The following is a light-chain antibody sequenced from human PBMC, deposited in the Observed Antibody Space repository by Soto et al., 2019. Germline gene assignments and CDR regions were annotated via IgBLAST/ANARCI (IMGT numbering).Light chain of an antibody. Sequence: IVMTQSPATLSFSPGEGATVSVRASQSLRSDLAWYQQKPGQAPRLLIYGASTRATDIPARFSGSGSGTEFTLTISSLQSEDFAVYYCQQYDNWPPTFGQGTRLEIK. CDR3: QQYDNWPPT. J-gene: IGKJ5*01. CDR2: GAS. CDR1: QSLRSD. V-gene: IGKV3-15*01.